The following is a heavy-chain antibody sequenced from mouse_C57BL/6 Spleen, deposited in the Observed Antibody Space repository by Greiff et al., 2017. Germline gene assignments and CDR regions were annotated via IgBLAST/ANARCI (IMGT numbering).Heavy chain of an antibody. Sequence: VQLQQSGPELVKPGASVKISCKASGYTFTDYYMNWVKQSHGKSLEWIGDINPNNGGTSYNQKFKGKATLTVDKSSSTAYMELRSLTSEDSAVYYCARRSYYGSRWYFDVWGTGTTVTVSS. D-gene: IGHD1-1*01. J-gene: IGHJ1*03. CDR2: INPNNGGT. CDR3: ARRSYYGSRWYFDV. V-gene: IGHV1-26*01. CDR1: GYTFTDYY.